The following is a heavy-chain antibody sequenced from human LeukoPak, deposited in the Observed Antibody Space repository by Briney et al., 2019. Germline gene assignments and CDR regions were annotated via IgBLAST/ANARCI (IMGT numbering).Heavy chain of an antibody. CDR3: ATMTTVTTRIDY. J-gene: IGHJ4*02. CDR2: IYPGDSDT. D-gene: IGHD4-17*01. Sequence: PGESLQISCKGSGSLFTSYWIGWVRQLPGKGLEWMGIIYPGDSDTRYSPSFQGQVTISADKSISTAYLQWSSLKASDTAMYYCATMTTVTTRIDYWGQGTLVTVSS. CDR1: GSLFTSYW. V-gene: IGHV5-51*01.